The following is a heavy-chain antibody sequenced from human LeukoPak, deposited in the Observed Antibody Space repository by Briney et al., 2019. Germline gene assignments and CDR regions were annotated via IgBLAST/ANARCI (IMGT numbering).Heavy chain of an antibody. CDR1: GGSISSYY. CDR2: IYTGGST. CDR3: ASSTLDYDFWSGYYTKPFDY. Sequence: KPSETLSLTCTVSGGSISSYYWSWIRQPAGKGLEWIGRIYTGGSTNYNPSLKSRVTMSVDTSKNQFSLKLSSVTAADTAVYYCASSTLDYDFWSGYYTKPFDYWGQGTLVTVSS. V-gene: IGHV4-4*07. J-gene: IGHJ4*02. D-gene: IGHD3-3*01.